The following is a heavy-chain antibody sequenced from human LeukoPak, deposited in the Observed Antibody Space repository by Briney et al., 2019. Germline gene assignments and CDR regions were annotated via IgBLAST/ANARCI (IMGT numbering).Heavy chain of an antibody. D-gene: IGHD3-22*01. V-gene: IGHV1-69*06. CDR2: IIPIFGTA. J-gene: IGHJ3*02. CDR1: GGTFSSYA. CDR3: ARDQSDYYDSSGSPFVAFDI. Sequence: GASVKVSCKASGGTFSSYAISWVRQAPGQGLEWMGGIIPIFGTANYAQKFQGRVTITADKSTSTAYMELSSLRSEDTAVYYCARDQSDYYDSSGSPFVAFDIWGQGTMVTVSS.